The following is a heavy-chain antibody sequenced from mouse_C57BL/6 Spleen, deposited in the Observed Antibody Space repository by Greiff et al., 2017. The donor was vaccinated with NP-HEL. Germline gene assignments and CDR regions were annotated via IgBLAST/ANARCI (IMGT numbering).Heavy chain of an antibody. CDR2: IDPSDSYT. D-gene: IGHD1-1*01. J-gene: IGHJ1*03. V-gene: IGHV1-69*01. CDR3: AITTVVARYFDV. Sequence: QVQLQQPGAELVMPGASVKLSCKASGYTFTSYWMHWVKQRPGQGLEWIGEIDPSDSYTNYNQKFKGKSTLTVDKSSSTAYMQRSSLTSEDSAVYYCAITTVVARYFDVWGTGTTVTVSS. CDR1: GYTFTSYW.